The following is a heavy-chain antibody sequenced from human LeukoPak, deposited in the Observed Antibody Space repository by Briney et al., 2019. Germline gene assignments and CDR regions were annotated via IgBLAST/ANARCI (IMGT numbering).Heavy chain of an antibody. V-gene: IGHV3-23*01. CDR3: AKDLGYCSGGSCFYFDY. CDR1: GLSFSSFA. D-gene: IGHD2-15*01. Sequence: GGSLRLSCAASGLSFSSFAMSWVRQGPARGLEWVSSIRGNGETFYADSVKGRFTISRDNSKNTLYLQMNSLRAEDTAVYYCAKDLGYCSGGSCFYFDYWGQGTLVTVSS. CDR2: IRGNGET. J-gene: IGHJ4*02.